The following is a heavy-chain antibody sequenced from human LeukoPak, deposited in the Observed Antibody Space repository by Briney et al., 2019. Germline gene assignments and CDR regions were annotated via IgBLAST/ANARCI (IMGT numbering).Heavy chain of an antibody. Sequence: ASVKVSCKASGYTFTGYYMHWVRQAPGQGLEWMGWINPNSGGTSYAQKFQGRVTMTRDTSISTAYMELSRLRSDDTDVYYRARDTARITIFGVAKYMDVWGKGTTVTVSS. V-gene: IGHV1-2*02. D-gene: IGHD3-3*01. CDR2: INPNSGGT. J-gene: IGHJ6*03. CDR1: GYTFTGYY. CDR3: ARDTARITIFGVAKYMDV.